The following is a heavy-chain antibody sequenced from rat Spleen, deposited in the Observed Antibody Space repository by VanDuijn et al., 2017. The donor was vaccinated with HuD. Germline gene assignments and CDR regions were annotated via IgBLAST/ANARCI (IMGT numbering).Heavy chain of an antibody. CDR1: GFTFSDYY. CDR2: ISYDGSST. V-gene: IGHV5-29*01. CDR3: TRERNWAFDH. D-gene: IGHD5-1*01. Sequence: EVHLVESDGGLVQPGRSLELSCTASGFTFSDYYMAWVRQAPTKGLEWLATISYDGSSTYYRDSVKGRFTISRDNAKNTLYLQINSLRSEDTATYYCTRERNWAFDHWGQGVMVTVSS. J-gene: IGHJ2*01.